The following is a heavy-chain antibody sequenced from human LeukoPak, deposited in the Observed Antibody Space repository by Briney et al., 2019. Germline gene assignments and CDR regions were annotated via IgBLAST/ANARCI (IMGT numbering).Heavy chain of an antibody. CDR1: GDSISSGSYY. D-gene: IGHD6-13*01. V-gene: IGHV4-61*02. Sequence: TSQTLSLTCTVSGDSISSGSYYWSWIRQPAGEGLEWIGRIYSSGRTHYSPSLKSRVAISVDTSKNQFSLKLSSVTAADTAVYYCARTTEAHSWRTRYYDYYMDVWGKGTTVTVSS. CDR3: ARTTEAHSWRTRYYDYYMDV. J-gene: IGHJ6*03. CDR2: IYSSGRT.